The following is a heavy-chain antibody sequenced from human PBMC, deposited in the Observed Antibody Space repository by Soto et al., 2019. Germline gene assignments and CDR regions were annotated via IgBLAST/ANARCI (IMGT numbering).Heavy chain of an antibody. CDR3: ARDLGGPDY. CDR1: GFSLSPYW. J-gene: IGHJ4*02. V-gene: IGHV3-74*03. Sequence: PGGSVRLSCAASGFSLSPYWMHWVRQVPGRGLEWVARLSSDGFGAAYADSVKGRFFISRDIARNTLSLQMNSLRADDTAVYYCARDLGGPDYWGRGTSVTVSS. D-gene: IGHD3-16*01. CDR2: LSSDGFGA.